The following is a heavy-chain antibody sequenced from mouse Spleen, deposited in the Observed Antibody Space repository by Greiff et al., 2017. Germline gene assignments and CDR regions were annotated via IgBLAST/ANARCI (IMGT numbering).Heavy chain of an antibody. Sequence: VKLMESGPGLVAPSQSLSITCTVSGFSLTSYGVHWVRQPPGKGLEWLVVIWSDGSTTYNSALKSRLSISKDNSKSQVFLKMNSLQTDDTAMYYCARNSNYYGSHWYFDVWGAGTTVTVSS. CDR1: GFSLTSYG. D-gene: IGHD2-2*01. V-gene: IGHV2-6*02. J-gene: IGHJ1*01. CDR2: IWSDGST. CDR3: ARNSNYYGSHWYFDV.